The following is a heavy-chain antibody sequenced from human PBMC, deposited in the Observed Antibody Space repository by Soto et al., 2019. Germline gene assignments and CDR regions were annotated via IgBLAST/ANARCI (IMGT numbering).Heavy chain of an antibody. Sequence: QVQLVQSGAEVKKPGSSVKVSCKASGGTFSSYAISWVRQAPGQGLEWMGGIIPIFGTANYAQKCQGRVTTTADQSTSTAYMELSSLRSEDTAVYYCARGLNCGGDCYREQVFDYWGQGTLVTVSS. J-gene: IGHJ4*02. CDR2: IIPIFGTA. D-gene: IGHD2-21*02. V-gene: IGHV1-69*01. CDR1: GGTFSSYA. CDR3: ARGLNCGGDCYREQVFDY.